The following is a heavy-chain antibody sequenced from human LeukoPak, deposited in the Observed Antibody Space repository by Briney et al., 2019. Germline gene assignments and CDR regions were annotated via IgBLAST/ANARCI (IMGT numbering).Heavy chain of an antibody. CDR1: GFTVSSNY. Sequence: GGSLRLSCAASGFTVSSNYMSWVRQAPGKGLEWVSVIYSGGSTYYADSVKGRFTISRDNSKNTLYLQMSSLRAEDTAVYYCASPIHQPPDYAFDIWGQGTMVTVSS. CDR3: ASPIHQPPDYAFDI. V-gene: IGHV3-66*01. CDR2: IYSGGST. J-gene: IGHJ3*02. D-gene: IGHD5-18*01.